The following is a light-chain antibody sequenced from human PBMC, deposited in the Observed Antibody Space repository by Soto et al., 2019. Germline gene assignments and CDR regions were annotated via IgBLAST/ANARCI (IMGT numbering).Light chain of an antibody. CDR3: QQYGSSPPMYT. V-gene: IGKV3-20*01. J-gene: IGKJ2*01. CDR2: GAS. CDR1: QSVSSSY. Sequence: EIVLTQSPGTLSLSPGERATLSCRASQSVSSSYLAWYQQKPGQAPRLLIYGASRRATVIPDRFSGSGSGTEFTLTISRLEPEDFAVYYCQQYGSSPPMYTFGQGTTLEIK.